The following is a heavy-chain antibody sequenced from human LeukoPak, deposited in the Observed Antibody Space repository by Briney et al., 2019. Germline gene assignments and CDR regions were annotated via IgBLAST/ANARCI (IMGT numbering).Heavy chain of an antibody. D-gene: IGHD3-9*01. V-gene: IGHV4-59*01. CDR2: IYYSGST. J-gene: IGHJ4*02. Sequence: SETLSLTCTVSGGSISSYYWSWIRQPPGKGLEWIGYIYYSGSTNYNPSLKSRVTISVDTSKNQFSLKLSSVTAADTAIYYCARDSSVVRYFDWSDYFDYWGQGTVVTVSS. CDR1: GGSISSYY. CDR3: ARDSSVVRYFDWSDYFDY.